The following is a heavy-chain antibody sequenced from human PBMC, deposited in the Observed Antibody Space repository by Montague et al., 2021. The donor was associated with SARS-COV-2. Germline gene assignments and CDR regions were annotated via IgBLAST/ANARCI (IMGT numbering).Heavy chain of an antibody. D-gene: IGHD6-19*01. J-gene: IGHJ6*02. CDR1: GDSVSSNSAA. V-gene: IGHV6-1*01. CDR2: TYYRSKWYT. Sequence: CAISGDSVSSNSAARNWIRQSPSRGLEWLGRTYYRSKWYTEYAVSVNSRITINPDTSKNQFSLQVNSVTPEDTAVYYCARGADRYYFYGMDVWGQGTTVTVSS. CDR3: ARGADRYYFYGMDV.